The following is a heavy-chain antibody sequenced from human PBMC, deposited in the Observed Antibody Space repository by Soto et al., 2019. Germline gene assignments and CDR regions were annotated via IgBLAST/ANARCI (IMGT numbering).Heavy chain of an antibody. D-gene: IGHD5-18*01. CDR3: ARGRGYGYGIDY. CDR1: GGSVSSGNHY. V-gene: IGHV4-61*01. J-gene: IGHJ4*02. Sequence: QVQLQESGPGLVKPSETLSLTCSVSGGSVSSGNHYWSLIRQPPGKGLEFIAYVFYSGSDNYNPSLKRRVTTSIDTSKNQFSLNLRSVTAADTAVYYCARGRGYGYGIDYWGQGTLVTVSS. CDR2: VFYSGSD.